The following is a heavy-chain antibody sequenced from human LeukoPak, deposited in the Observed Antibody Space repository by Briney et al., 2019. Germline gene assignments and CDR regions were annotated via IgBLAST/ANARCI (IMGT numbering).Heavy chain of an antibody. J-gene: IGHJ4*02. CDR2: IYHSVST. CDR3: ASFDKYYYDSSGYYRLDY. D-gene: IGHD3-22*01. CDR1: GYSISSGYY. Sequence: SETLSLTCTVSGYSISSGYYWGWIRQPPGKGLEWIGSIYHSVSTYYNPSLKSQVTISVDTSKNQFSLKLSSVTAADTAVYYCASFDKYYYDSSGYYRLDYWGQGTLVTVSS. V-gene: IGHV4-38-2*02.